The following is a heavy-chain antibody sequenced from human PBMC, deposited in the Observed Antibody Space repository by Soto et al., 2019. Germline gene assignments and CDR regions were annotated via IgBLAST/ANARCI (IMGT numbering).Heavy chain of an antibody. J-gene: IGHJ5*02. D-gene: IGHD2-15*01. V-gene: IGHV3-30-3*01. CDR1: GFTFSSYA. CDR3: AQAAPPWSGGSFYPGGWFDP. Sequence: QVQLVESGGGVVQPGRSLRLSCAASGFTFSSYAMHWVRQAPGKGLEWVAVISYDGSNKYYADSVKGRFTISRDNSKNTLYLEINSLGAGDRAVYFCAQAAPPWSGGSFYPGGWFDPWGQGTLVTVSS. CDR2: ISYDGSNK.